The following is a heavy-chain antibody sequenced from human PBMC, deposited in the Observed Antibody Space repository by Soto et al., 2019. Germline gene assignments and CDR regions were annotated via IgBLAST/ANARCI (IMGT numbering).Heavy chain of an antibody. CDR1: GYSFTSYW. Sequence: PGESLKISCKVSGYSFTSYWISWLRQMPWKGLEWMGRIDPSDSYTNYSPSFQGHVTISADKSISTAYLQWSSLKASDTAMYYCARVGYVGATWEENDYWGQGTLVTVSS. CDR3: ARVGYVGATWEENDY. V-gene: IGHV5-10-1*01. J-gene: IGHJ4*02. D-gene: IGHD1-26*01. CDR2: IDPSDSYT.